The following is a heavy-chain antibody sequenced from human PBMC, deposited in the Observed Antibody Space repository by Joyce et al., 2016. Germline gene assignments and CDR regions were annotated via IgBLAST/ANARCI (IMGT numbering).Heavy chain of an antibody. CDR2: ISNDGSYE. CDR3: ARGYNILTGSLNDPFDI. Sequence: QVQLVESGGGVVQSGRSLRLSCAASGFTFSNYGMHWVRQAPGKVLEWVAVISNDGSYEYDAYSVRGRFTISRDNSKNTLYLQMNSLRAEDTAMFYCARGYNILTGSLNDPFDIWGQGTMVTVSS. D-gene: IGHD3-9*01. J-gene: IGHJ3*02. V-gene: IGHV3-30*03. CDR1: GFTFSNYG.